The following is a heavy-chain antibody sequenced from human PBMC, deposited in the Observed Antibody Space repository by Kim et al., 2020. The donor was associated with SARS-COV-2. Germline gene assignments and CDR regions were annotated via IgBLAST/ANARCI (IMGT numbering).Heavy chain of an antibody. CDR1: SLSFLFSY. Sequence: PSLPFSFSSLSFLFSYFSWIRQPPGKGLEWIGEINHSGSTNYNPSLKSRVTISVDTSKNQFSLKLSSVTAADTAVYYCARIPAEQWLESDYWGQGTLVTVSS. J-gene: IGHJ4*02. V-gene: IGHV4-34*01. CDR2: INHSGST. D-gene: IGHD6-19*01. CDR3: ARIPAEQWLESDY.